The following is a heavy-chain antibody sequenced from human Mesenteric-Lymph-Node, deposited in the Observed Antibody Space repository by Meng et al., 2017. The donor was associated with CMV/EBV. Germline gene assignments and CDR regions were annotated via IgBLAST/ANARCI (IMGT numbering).Heavy chain of an antibody. CDR3: AGGIAAAGSRWFDP. V-gene: IGHV1-69*02. J-gene: IGHJ5*02. Sequence: QVQLVQSGAEVKNPGSSVKVSCKASGGTFSSYTISWVRRAPGQGLEWMGRIIPILGIANYAQKFQGRVTITADKSTSTAYMELSSLRSEDTAVYYCAGGIAAAGSRWFDPWGQGTLVTVSS. D-gene: IGHD6-13*01. CDR2: IIPILGIA. CDR1: GGTFSSYT.